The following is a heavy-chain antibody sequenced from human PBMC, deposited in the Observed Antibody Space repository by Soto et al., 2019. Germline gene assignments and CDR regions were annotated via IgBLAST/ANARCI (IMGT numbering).Heavy chain of an antibody. V-gene: IGHV4-61*01. CDR3: AKANSGDDDEFDY. CDR2: IYYSGST. Sequence: SETLSLTCTVSGGSVSSGSYYWSWIRQPPGKGLEWIGYIYYSGSTNYNPSLKSRVTISVDTSKNQFSLKLSSLRSDDTAVYYCAKANSGDDDEFDYWGQGTPVTVSS. D-gene: IGHD5-12*01. CDR1: GGSVSSGSYY. J-gene: IGHJ4*02.